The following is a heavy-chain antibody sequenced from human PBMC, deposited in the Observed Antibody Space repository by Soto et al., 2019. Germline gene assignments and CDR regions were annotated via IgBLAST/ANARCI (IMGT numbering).Heavy chain of an antibody. Sequence: EVQLVESGGGLVQPGESLKLSCAVSGFTFSGSAMHWVRQASGKGLEWVGRIRSKANNYATTYAASVKGRFTISRDDSKNTAYLQMNSLKSEDTAVYYCTRGYGDYVRDYWGQGTLVTVS. CDR1: GFTFSGSA. CDR3: TRGYGDYVRDY. V-gene: IGHV3-73*01. CDR2: IRSKANNYAT. J-gene: IGHJ4*02. D-gene: IGHD4-17*01.